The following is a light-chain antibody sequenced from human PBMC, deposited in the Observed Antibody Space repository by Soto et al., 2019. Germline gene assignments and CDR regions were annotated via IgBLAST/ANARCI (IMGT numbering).Light chain of an antibody. V-gene: IGKV1-5*01. CDR1: KSLNNY. CDR2: DAS. CDR3: QQYYRSSIT. J-gene: IGKJ5*01. Sequence: DIRMTQSPSTLSASVGDRVTITCRASKSLNNYLAWYQQKPGKAPKLLIYDASTLERGVPSRFSGTGSGTEFTLTISSLQPDDFATYYCQQYYRSSITFGQGTRLEIK.